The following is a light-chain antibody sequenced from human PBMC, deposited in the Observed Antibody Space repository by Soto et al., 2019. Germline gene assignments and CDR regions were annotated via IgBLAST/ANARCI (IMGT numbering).Light chain of an antibody. CDR3: QSYDSSLSGDV. CDR1: SSNIGAGYD. Sequence: SVLTQPPSVSGAPGQRVTISCTGSSSNIGAGYDVHWYQQLPGTAPKLLIYGNSNRPSGVPDRFSGSKSGTSASLAITGLQAEDEADYYCQSYDSSLSGDVFGTGTKLTVL. J-gene: IGLJ1*01. V-gene: IGLV1-40*01. CDR2: GNS.